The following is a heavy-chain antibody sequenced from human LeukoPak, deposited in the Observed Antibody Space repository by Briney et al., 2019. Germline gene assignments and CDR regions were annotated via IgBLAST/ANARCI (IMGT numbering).Heavy chain of an antibody. D-gene: IGHD1-26*01. CDR2: IYYSGNT. CDR3: ARDRELGY. J-gene: IGHJ4*02. CDR1: GGSISNYY. V-gene: IGHV4-59*01. Sequence: SETLSLTCTVSGGSISNYYWSWIRQPSGKGLEWIGYIYYSGNTNYNPSLKSRVTISVDTSKNQFSLKVTSVTEADTAVYYCARDRELGYWGQGTLVTVSS.